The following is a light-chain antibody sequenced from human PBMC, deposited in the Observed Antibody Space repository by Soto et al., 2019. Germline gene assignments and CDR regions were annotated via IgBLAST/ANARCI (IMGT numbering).Light chain of an antibody. J-gene: IGKJ1*01. Sequence: DIQMTQSPSTLSASVGDRVTITCRASESISGWLAWYQQKPGKVPKLLMYDASNLESGVPSRFSGSGSGTEFTLIISSLQPDDFATYYCKQYSVLWTFGQGTKVEMK. CDR2: DAS. CDR3: KQYSVLWT. V-gene: IGKV1-5*01. CDR1: ESISGW.